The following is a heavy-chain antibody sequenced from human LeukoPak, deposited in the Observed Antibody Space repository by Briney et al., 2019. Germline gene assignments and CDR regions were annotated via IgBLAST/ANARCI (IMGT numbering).Heavy chain of an antibody. Sequence: ASVKVSCKASGYTFTSYGISWVRQAPGQGLEWMGWISAYNGNTNYAQKLQGRVTMTTDTSTSTAYMELRSLRSDDTAVYYCARDPSPLYYYDSSGYYSDYWGQGTPVTVSS. D-gene: IGHD3-22*01. CDR3: ARDPSPLYYYDSSGYYSDY. CDR1: GYTFTSYG. V-gene: IGHV1-18*01. CDR2: ISAYNGNT. J-gene: IGHJ4*02.